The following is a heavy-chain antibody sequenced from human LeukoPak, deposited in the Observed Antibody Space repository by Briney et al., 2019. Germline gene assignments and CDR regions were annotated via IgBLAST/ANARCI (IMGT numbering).Heavy chain of an antibody. CDR3: ARGGETKLTY. J-gene: IGHJ4*02. CDR2: IKEDGNER. CDR1: GFTFSSYQ. D-gene: IGHD4-11*01. V-gene: IGHV3-7*01. Sequence: GGSLRLSCAASGFTFSSYQMSWVRQAPGKGRERVGNIKEDGNERYYLDSGKGRFTISRDNAKNSLYLQMNSLRAEDTAVYYCARGGETKLTYWGQGTLVTVSS.